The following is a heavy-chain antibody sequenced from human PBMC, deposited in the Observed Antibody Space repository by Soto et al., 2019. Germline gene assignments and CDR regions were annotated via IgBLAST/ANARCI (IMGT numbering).Heavy chain of an antibody. V-gene: IGHV4-34*01. CDR1: GGAFRVFY. Sequence: SDTLSITCDVYGGAFRVFYWSWIRQPPGKGLEWLGEISHTGTTNYNPSLKGRVITSADTSKHQLSLKLTSVTAADTAVYYCATEVKNYHFCAMDVWGQGTTVTVSS. J-gene: IGHJ6*02. CDR3: ATEVKNYHFCAMDV. D-gene: IGHD3-10*01. CDR2: ISHTGTT.